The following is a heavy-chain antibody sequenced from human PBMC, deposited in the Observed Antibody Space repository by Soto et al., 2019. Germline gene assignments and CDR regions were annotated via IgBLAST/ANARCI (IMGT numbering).Heavy chain of an antibody. CDR2: IYYSGRT. D-gene: IGHD1-7*01. CDR1: GDSVSSGDYY. J-gene: IGHJ5*02. V-gene: IGHV4-61*08. Sequence: TLFLTCTVSGDSVSSGDYYWSWIRQPPGKGLEWIGYIYYSGRTTYHPSLKSRVTISLDKSKNQLSLNLSSVTAADTAVYYCASYNLNYWLDPWAQGTLVTVSS. CDR3: ASYNLNYWLDP.